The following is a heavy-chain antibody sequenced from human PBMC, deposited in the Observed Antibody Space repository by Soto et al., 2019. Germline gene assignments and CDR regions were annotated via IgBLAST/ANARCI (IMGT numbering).Heavy chain of an antibody. Sequence: GGSLRLSCAASGFTFSSYAMSWVRQAPGKGLEWASAISGSGGSTYYADSVKGRFTISRDNSKNTLYLQMNSLRAEDTAVYYCAKKPGIAARPDPHYWGQGTLVTVSS. CDR3: AKKPGIAARPDPHY. CDR2: ISGSGGST. CDR1: GFTFSSYA. J-gene: IGHJ4*02. V-gene: IGHV3-23*01. D-gene: IGHD6-6*01.